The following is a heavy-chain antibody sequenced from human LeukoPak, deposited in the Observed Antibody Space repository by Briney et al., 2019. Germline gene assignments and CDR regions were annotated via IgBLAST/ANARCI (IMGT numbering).Heavy chain of an antibody. CDR2: TRYDGRTE. CDR3: AKDRGWRELIDY. CDR1: GFTLSSFG. V-gene: IGHV3-30*02. J-gene: IGHJ4*02. Sequence: PGGSPRLSCATSGFTLSSFGMYWVRQAPGKGLEWVAFTRYDGRTEYYADSVKGRFTFSRDNRRNTVYLQMNGLRPEDTAVYYCAKDRGWRELIDYWGQGTLVSVSS. D-gene: IGHD1-7*01.